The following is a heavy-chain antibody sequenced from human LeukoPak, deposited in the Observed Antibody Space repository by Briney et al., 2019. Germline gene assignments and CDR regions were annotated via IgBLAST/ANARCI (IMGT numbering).Heavy chain of an antibody. J-gene: IGHJ6*03. D-gene: IGHD5-12*01. CDR3: AKDLRGYSGYDSLAAQYYYYKDV. CDR1: GFTFSSYG. Sequence: GGSLRLSCAASGFTFSSYGMHWVRQAPGKGLEWVAFIRYDGSNKYYADSVKGRFTISRDNSKNTLYLQMNSLRAEDTAVYYCAKDLRGYSGYDSLAAQYYYYKDVWGKGTTVTVSS. CDR2: IRYDGSNK. V-gene: IGHV3-30*02.